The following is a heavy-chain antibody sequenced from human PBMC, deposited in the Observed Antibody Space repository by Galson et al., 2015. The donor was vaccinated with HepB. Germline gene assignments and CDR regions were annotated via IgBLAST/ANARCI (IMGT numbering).Heavy chain of an antibody. CDR3: ARDEELLWFGELFGWFDP. V-gene: IGHV3-30*04. CDR2: ISYDGSNK. Sequence: SLRLSCAASGFTFSNYAMHWVRQAPGKGLEWVAVISYDGSNKYYADSVKGRFTISRDNSKNTLYLQMSSLRAEDTAVYYCARDEELLWFGELFGWFDPWGQGTLVTVSS. J-gene: IGHJ5*02. CDR1: GFTFSNYA. D-gene: IGHD3-10*01.